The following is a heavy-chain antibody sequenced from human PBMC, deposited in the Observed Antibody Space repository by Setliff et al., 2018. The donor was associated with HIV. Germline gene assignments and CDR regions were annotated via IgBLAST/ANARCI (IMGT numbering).Heavy chain of an antibody. D-gene: IGHD3-22*01. Sequence: SETLSLTCTVSGGSISSGSYYWSWIRQPAGKGLEWVGHIYTSGSTNYNPSLKSRVTISVDTSKNQFSLKLSSVTAADTAVYYCARDIYYDSSGYYFRGYWYFDLWGRGTLVTVS. CDR2: IYTSGST. CDR1: GGSISSGSYY. V-gene: IGHV4-61*09. CDR3: ARDIYYDSSGYYFRGYWYFDL. J-gene: IGHJ2*01.